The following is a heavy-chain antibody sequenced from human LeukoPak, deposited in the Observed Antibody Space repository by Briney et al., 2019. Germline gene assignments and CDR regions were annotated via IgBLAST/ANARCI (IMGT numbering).Heavy chain of an antibody. Sequence: ASVKVSCKASGYTFTDYFIHWVRQAPGQGLEWMGWINPNSGGTNYAQKFQGRVTMTRDTSISTAYMELSRLTSDDTAVYFCARDQSTSFSHSYDFDYWGQGTLVTVSS. D-gene: IGHD3-16*01. J-gene: IGHJ4*02. CDR2: INPNSGGT. CDR3: ARDQSTSFSHSYDFDY. V-gene: IGHV1-2*02. CDR1: GYTFTDYF.